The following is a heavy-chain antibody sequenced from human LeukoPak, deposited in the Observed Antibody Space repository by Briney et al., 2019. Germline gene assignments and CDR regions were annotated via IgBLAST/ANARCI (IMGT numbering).Heavy chain of an antibody. CDR3: ARRFCSGGTCYYFDS. J-gene: IGHJ4*02. V-gene: IGHV5-51*01. CDR2: ISPGDSDS. CDR1: GYIFTNYW. Sequence: GESLKISCKGSGYIFTNYWIAWVRQMPGKGLEWMAIISPGDSDSRYSPSFQGQVIVSADKSISTAYLQWSSLKASDTAMYYCARRFCSGGTCYYFDSWGQGTLVTVSS. D-gene: IGHD2-15*01.